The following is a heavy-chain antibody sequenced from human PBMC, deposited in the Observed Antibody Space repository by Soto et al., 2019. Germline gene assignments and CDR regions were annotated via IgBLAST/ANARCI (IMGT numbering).Heavy chain of an antibody. J-gene: IGHJ6*02. CDR1: GFTVSSNY. CDR3: ARARGRYYYGSGNRSTYCYYGMDV. CDR2: IYSGGST. V-gene: IGHV3-53*01. Sequence: GGSLRLSCAASGFTVSSNYMSWVRQAPGKALEWVSVIYSGGSTYYADSVKGRFTISRDNSKNTLYLQMNSLRAEDTAVYYCARARGRYYYGSGNRSTYCYYGMDVWGQGTTVTVSS. D-gene: IGHD3-10*01.